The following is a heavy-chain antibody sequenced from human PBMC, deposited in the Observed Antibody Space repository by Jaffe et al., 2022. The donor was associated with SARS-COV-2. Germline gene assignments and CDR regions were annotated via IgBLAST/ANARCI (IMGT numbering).Heavy chain of an antibody. D-gene: IGHD3-3*01. CDR2: ISGSGFST. CDR1: GFTFSSYA. J-gene: IGHJ4*02. V-gene: IGHV3-23*01. Sequence: EVQLLESGGGLVQPGGSLRLSCAASGFTFSSYAMSWVRQAPGKGLEWVSAISGSGFSTYYADFVKGRFTISRDNSKNTLYLQMNSLRAEDTAVFYCARDPTSAIFGVVPNYWGQGTVVTVSS. CDR3: ARDPTSAIFGVVPNY.